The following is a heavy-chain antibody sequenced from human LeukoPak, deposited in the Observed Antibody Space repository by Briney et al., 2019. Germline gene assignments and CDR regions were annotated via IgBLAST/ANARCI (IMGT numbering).Heavy chain of an antibody. V-gene: IGHV1-2*06. CDR3: ARVTTMIVVDDAFDI. J-gene: IGHJ3*02. CDR2: INPNSGGT. D-gene: IGHD3-22*01. Sequence: AXVKVSCKASGYTFTGYYMHWVRQAPGQGLEWMGRINPNSGGTNYAQKFQGRVTMTRDTSISTAYMELSRLRSDDTAVYYCARVTTMIVVDDAFDIWGQGTMVTVSS. CDR1: GYTFTGYY.